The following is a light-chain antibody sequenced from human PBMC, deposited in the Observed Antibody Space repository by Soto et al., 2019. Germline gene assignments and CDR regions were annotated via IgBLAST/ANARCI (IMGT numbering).Light chain of an antibody. J-gene: IGKJ1*01. CDR1: QSISTF. Sequence: DIQMTQSPSSLSASVGDRVSVTCRASQSISTFLNWYQQRPGEAPKLLIYAASSLQSGAPSRFSGSGSGADFTLTIGSLQPEDFATYYWQQSYTTPRTFGQGTKVEVK. CDR2: AAS. V-gene: IGKV1-39*01. CDR3: QQSYTTPRT.